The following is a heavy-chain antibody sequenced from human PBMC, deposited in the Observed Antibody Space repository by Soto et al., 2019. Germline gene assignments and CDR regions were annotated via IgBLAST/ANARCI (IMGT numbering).Heavy chain of an antibody. CDR2: IKPDGSDK. D-gene: IGHD2-2*01. V-gene: IGHV3-7*03. CDR3: ARDHRTSRSASDY. J-gene: IGHJ4*02. CDR1: GFTFSNYW. Sequence: EVQLVESGGGLVQPGGSLRLSCAASGFTFSNYWMTWVRQAPGKGLEWVANIKPDGSDKYYVDSMEGRFTISRDNAKNSVFLQMASLRVEDTAIYYCARDHRTSRSASDYWGQGTLVTVSS.